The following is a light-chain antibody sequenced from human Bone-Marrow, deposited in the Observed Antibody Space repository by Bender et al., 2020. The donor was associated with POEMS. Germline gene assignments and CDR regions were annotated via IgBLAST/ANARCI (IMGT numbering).Light chain of an antibody. Sequence: QSALTQPASVSGSPGQSITISCTGTSSDIGSYNLVSWYQHHPGKAPKLMIFEVNKWPSGVSNRFSGSKSGNTASLTISGLQAEDEADYYCCSCAGSSTVVFGGGTKLTVL. CDR2: EVN. V-gene: IGLV2-23*02. CDR1: SSDIGSYNL. CDR3: CSCAGSSTVV. J-gene: IGLJ2*01.